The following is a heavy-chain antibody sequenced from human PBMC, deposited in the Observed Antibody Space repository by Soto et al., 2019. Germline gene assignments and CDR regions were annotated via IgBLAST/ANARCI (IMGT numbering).Heavy chain of an antibody. CDR2: INRAGSST. Sequence: EVQLVESGGGLVQPGGSLRLSWAASGLTFTSYWMHLVRQAPGKVLVLVSRINRAGSSTTYAGSVKGRFTISRDNAKKTVYSDMNSRRAEDTAVYYCARKLGGGSRDVWGQGTTVAFSS. J-gene: IGHJ6*02. CDR3: ARKLGGGSRDV. V-gene: IGHV3-74*01. D-gene: IGHD3-16*01. CDR1: GLTFTSYW.